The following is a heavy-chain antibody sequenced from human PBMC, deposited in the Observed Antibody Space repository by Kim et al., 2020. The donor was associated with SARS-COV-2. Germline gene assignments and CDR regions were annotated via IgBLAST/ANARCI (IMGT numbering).Heavy chain of an antibody. D-gene: IGHD1-1*01. CDR3: ARDGADWNDRYYYYGMDV. CDR1: GFTFSDYY. J-gene: IGHJ6*02. V-gene: IGHV3-11*01. CDR2: ISSSGSTI. Sequence: GGSLRLSCAASGFTFSDYYMSWIRQAPGKGLEWVSYISSSGSTIYYADSVKGRFTISRDNAKNSLYLQMNSLRAEDTAVYYCARDGADWNDRYYYYGMDVWGQGTTVTVSS.